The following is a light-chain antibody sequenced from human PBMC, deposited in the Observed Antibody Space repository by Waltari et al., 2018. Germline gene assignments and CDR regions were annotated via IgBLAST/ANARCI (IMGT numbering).Light chain of an antibody. CDR1: ELADKY. CDR3: QSADDSGDHVL. CDR2: RNT. Sequence: SPGLTQPPSVSVSPGQTAIITCSGDELADKYIYWFQQKSGQAPVVVIRRNTGRPSGIPERFSASDSGTTGTLVISGVQAEDEAEYYGQSADDSGDHVLFGGGTKLTVL. V-gene: IGLV3-25*03. J-gene: IGLJ2*01.